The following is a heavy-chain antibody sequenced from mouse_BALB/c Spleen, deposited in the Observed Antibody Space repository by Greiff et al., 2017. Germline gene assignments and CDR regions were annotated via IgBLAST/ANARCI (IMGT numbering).Heavy chain of an antibody. Sequence: VQLKESGPELVKPGASVKISCKASGYSFTGYFMNWVMQSHGKSLEWIGRINPYNGDTFYNQKFKGKATLTVDKSSSTAHMELRSLASEDSAVYYCARYSTTVEGYFDYWGQGTTLTVSS. D-gene: IGHD1-1*01. J-gene: IGHJ2*01. CDR1: GYSFTGYF. CDR3: ARYSTTVEGYFDY. CDR2: INPYNGDT. V-gene: IGHV1-20*02.